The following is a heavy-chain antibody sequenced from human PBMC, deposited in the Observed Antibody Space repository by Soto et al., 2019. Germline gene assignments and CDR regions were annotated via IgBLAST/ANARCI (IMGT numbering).Heavy chain of an antibody. Sequence: PGGSLRLSCAASGFTFSSYSMNWVRQAPGKGLEWLSYISSSSSTIYYADSVKGRFTISRDNAKNSLYLQMNSLRDEDTAVYYSARGLAGTIKYYYYGMDVWGQGTTVTVSS. D-gene: IGHD1-7*01. CDR3: ARGLAGTIKYYYYGMDV. CDR2: ISSSSSTI. V-gene: IGHV3-48*02. CDR1: GFTFSSYS. J-gene: IGHJ6*02.